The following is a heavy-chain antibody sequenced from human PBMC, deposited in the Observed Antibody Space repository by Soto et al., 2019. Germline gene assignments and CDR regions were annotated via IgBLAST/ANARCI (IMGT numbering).Heavy chain of an antibody. Sequence: SETLSLTXTVSGGSISSGDYYWSWIRQPPGKGLEWIGYIYYSGSTYYNPSLKSRVTISVDTSKNQFSLKLSSVTAADTAVYYCARSPGATPADYFDYWGQGTLVTVSS. D-gene: IGHD1-26*01. CDR1: GGSISSGDYY. CDR3: ARSPGATPADYFDY. CDR2: IYYSGST. J-gene: IGHJ4*02. V-gene: IGHV4-30-4*01.